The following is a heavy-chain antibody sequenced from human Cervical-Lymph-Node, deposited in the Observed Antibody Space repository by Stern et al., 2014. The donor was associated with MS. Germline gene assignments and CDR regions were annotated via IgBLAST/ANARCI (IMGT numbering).Heavy chain of an antibody. Sequence: VQLVESGGGVVQPGRSLRLSCAASGFTFSTSGMHWVRQAPGKGLDWVAVISYDGSDKYYGDSVRVRFTISRDNSKNTVYLQMNSLRAEDTAVYYCANAAALSCRSPSCYKSFEYWGQGILVTVSS. J-gene: IGHJ4*02. CDR1: GFTFSTSG. CDR3: ANAAALSCRSPSCYKSFEY. V-gene: IGHV3-30*18. CDR2: ISYDGSDK. D-gene: IGHD2-2*02.